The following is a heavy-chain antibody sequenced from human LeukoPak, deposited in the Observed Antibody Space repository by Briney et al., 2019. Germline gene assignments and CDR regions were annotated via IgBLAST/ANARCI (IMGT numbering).Heavy chain of an antibody. D-gene: IGHD3-22*01. Sequence: PSETLSLTCTVSGGSMSSYYWSWIRQPAGKGLEWIGRIFTSGHTNYNTALNSRVTVSVDTSKNQFSLKLSSVTAADTAVYYCARSYDRSGYSVGFDYWGQGTLVTVSS. J-gene: IGHJ4*02. CDR1: GGSMSSYY. CDR3: ARSYDRSGYSVGFDY. V-gene: IGHV4-4*07. CDR2: IFTSGHT.